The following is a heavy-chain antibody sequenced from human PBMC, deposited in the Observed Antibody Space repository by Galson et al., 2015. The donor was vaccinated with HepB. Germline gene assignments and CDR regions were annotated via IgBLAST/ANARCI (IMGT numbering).Heavy chain of an antibody. CDR3: VRVGDDFWGGFYD. CDR1: GFSPHDHA. J-gene: IGHJ4*02. CDR2: ISWNSGSL. D-gene: IGHD3-3*01. Sequence: LRLSCATSGFSPHDHAIHWVRQPPGRGLEWVSGISWNSGSLGYADSVKGRFTISRDNGQNVVYLQMNNLRIEDTALYHCVRVGDDFWGGFYDWGQGTLVTVSS. V-gene: IGHV3-9*02.